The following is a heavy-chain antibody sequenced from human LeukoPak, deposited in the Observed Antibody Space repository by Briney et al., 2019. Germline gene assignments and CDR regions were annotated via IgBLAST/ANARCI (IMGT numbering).Heavy chain of an antibody. J-gene: IGHJ5*02. CDR1: GGSISSSSYY. D-gene: IGHD2-15*01. CDR3: ARRSGYCSGGSCYSWFDP. V-gene: IGHV4-39*01. Sequence: PSETLSLTCTVSGGSISSSSYYWGWIRQPPGKGLEWIGSIYYSGSTYYNPSLKSRVTISVDTSKNQLSLKLSSVTAADTAVYYCARRSGYCSGGSCYSWFDPWGQGTLVTVSS. CDR2: IYYSGST.